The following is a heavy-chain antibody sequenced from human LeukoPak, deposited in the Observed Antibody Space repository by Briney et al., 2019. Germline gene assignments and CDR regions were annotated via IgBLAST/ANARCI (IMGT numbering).Heavy chain of an antibody. D-gene: IGHD6-6*01. J-gene: IGHJ4*02. CDR2: IYYSGST. CDR3: ARHSYSTSAGPYDY. CDR1: GGSISSYY. V-gene: IGHV4-59*08. Sequence: PSETLSLTCILSGGSISSYYWSWIWQPPRKRLEWIGYIYYSGSTNYNPSLKSRVTISVATSKNQFSLKLSSVTAADTAVYYCARHSYSTSAGPYDYWGQGTLVTVSS.